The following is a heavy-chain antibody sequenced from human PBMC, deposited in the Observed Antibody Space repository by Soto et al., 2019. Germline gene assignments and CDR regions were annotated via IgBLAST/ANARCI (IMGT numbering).Heavy chain of an antibody. V-gene: IGHV3-11*01. CDR1: GFTFRDYY. CDR2: IRSIGSTT. D-gene: IGHD1-7*01. CDR3: VRDNCRNYENYFDR. J-gene: IGHJ4*01. Sequence: GGALRLSCAGSGFTFRDYYMGWIRQAPGKGLEWVSYIRSIGSTTYYAASVKGRFTISRDNAKNSLYLQMTSLRAEDKSIYDCVRDNCRNYENYFDRWGQGTMVTVSS.